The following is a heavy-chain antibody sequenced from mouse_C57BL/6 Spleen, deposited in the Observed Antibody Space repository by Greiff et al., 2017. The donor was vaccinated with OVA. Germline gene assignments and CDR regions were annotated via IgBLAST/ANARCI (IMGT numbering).Heavy chain of an antibody. V-gene: IGHV5-12*01. Sequence: EVKVVESGGGLVQPGGSLKLSCAASGFTFSDYYMYWVRQTPEKRLEWVAYISNGGGSTYYPDTVKGRFTISRDNAKNTLYLQMSRLKSEDTAMYYCARGGDISGHFAYWGQGTLVTVSA. CDR1: GFTFSDYY. CDR3: ARGGDISGHFAY. CDR2: ISNGGGST. D-gene: IGHD3-2*02. J-gene: IGHJ3*01.